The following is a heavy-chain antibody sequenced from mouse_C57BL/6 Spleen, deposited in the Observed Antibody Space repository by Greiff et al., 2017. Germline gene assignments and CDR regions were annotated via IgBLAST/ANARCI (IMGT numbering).Heavy chain of an antibody. J-gene: IGHJ1*03. CDR2: IHPNSGST. CDR3: ARPVATTVVPDWYFDV. Sequence: QVQLKQPGAEVVKPGASVKLSCKASGYTFTSYWMHWVKQRPGQGLEWIGMIHPNSGSTNYNEKFKSKATLTVDKSSSTAYMQLSSLTSEDSAVYYCARPVATTVVPDWYFDVWGTGTTVTVSS. V-gene: IGHV1-64*01. CDR1: GYTFTSYW. D-gene: IGHD1-1*01.